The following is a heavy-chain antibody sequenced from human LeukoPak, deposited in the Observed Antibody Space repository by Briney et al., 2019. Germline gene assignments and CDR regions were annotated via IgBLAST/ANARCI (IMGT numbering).Heavy chain of an antibody. V-gene: IGHV1-18*01. J-gene: IGHJ3*02. D-gene: IGHD3-3*01. CDR1: GYTFTSYG. Sequence: ASVKVSCKASGYTFTSYGISWVRQAPGQGLEWMGWISAYNGNTNYAQKFQGRVTIATDESTSTAYMELSSLRSEDTAVYYCASAGNFWSGSSKAFDIWGQGTMVTVSS. CDR3: ASAGNFWSGSSKAFDI. CDR2: ISAYNGNT.